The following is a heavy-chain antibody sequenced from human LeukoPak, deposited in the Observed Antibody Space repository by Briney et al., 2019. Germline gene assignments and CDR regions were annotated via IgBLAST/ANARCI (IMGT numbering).Heavy chain of an antibody. CDR3: AKGSAAARPYYFDY. CDR2: ITGGSDST. CDR1: GFTFSNYV. Sequence: GGSLRLSCPASGFTFSNYVMSWVRQAPGKGLEWVSAITGGSDSTYYADSVKGRFTISRDNSKNTLYLQMNGLRAEDTAVYYCAKGSAAARPYYFDYWGQGTLFTVSS. J-gene: IGHJ4*02. D-gene: IGHD6-6*01. V-gene: IGHV3-23*01.